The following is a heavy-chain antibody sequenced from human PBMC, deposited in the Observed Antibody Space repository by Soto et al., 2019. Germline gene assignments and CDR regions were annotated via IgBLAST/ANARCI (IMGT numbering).Heavy chain of an antibody. D-gene: IGHD6-19*01. Sequence: GGSLRLSCAASEFTFSSYDMHWVRQATGKGLEWVSAIGTADDTYYPGSVKGRFTISRENAKNSLYLQMNSLRAGDTAVYYCARGYSSGWYSVYGMDVWGQGTTVTVFS. V-gene: IGHV3-13*01. CDR3: ARGYSSGWYSVYGMDV. CDR2: IGTADDT. CDR1: EFTFSSYD. J-gene: IGHJ6*02.